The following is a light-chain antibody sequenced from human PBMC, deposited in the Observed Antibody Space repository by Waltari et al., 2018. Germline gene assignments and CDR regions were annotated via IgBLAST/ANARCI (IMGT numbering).Light chain of an antibody. J-gene: IGLJ3*02. Sequence: QLVLTQSPSASASLGASVKLTCTLSSGLSSNIIAWLQPQPEKGPRDLMKVTSDGSHSKGDGIPDRFSGSSSGAERYLTISSLQSEDEADYYCQTGGHGTWVFGGGTKLTVL. V-gene: IGLV4-69*01. CDR3: QTGGHGTWV. CDR1: SGLSSNI. CDR2: VTSDGSH.